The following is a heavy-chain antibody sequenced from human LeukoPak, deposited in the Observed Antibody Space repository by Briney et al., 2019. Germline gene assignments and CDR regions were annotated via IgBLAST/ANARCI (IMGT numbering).Heavy chain of an antibody. V-gene: IGHV3-30-3*01. CDR1: GFTFSSYA. D-gene: IGHD2-2*01. J-gene: IGHJ5*02. CDR2: ISYDGSNK. Sequence: GGSLRLSCAASGFTFSSYAMHWVRQAPGKGLEWVAVISYDGSNKYYADSVKGRFTISRDNTLYLQMNILRVEDTAVYYCARDRCSSTSCFVFDPWGQGTLVTVSS. CDR3: ARDRCSSTSCFVFDP.